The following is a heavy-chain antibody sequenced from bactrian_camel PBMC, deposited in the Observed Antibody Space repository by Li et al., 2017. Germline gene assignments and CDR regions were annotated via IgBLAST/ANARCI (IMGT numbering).Heavy chain of an antibody. D-gene: IGHD3*01. CDR1: ELPYSSYC. V-gene: IGHV3S1*01. Sequence: HVQLVESGGGSVQTGGSLRLSCVASELPYSSYCGGWFRQAPGKERERVATVDTEGRFVYERHADSVKGRFTISRDNAENTLYLQMNNLKPEDTAMYYCASDHGVLCTFEAVDGFWGQGTQVTVS. CDR3: ASDHGVLCTFEAVDGF. J-gene: IGHJ6*01. CDR2: VDTEGRFVYE.